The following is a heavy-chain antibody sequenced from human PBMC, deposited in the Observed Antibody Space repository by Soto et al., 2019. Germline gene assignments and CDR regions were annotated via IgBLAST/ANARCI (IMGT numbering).Heavy chain of an antibody. CDR2: MNPNSGNT. CDR1: GYTFTSYD. D-gene: IGHD2-2*01. J-gene: IGHJ1*01. Sequence: QVQLVQSGAEVKKPGDSVKVSCKVSGYTFTSYDINWERQATGQGLGWMGWMNPNSGNTGYAQKFQGRVTMTRNTSISTSYMELSSLRSDDTAVYYCAADIVLVPAAMRYFQHWGQGTLVTVSS. V-gene: IGHV1-8*01. CDR3: AADIVLVPAAMRYFQH.